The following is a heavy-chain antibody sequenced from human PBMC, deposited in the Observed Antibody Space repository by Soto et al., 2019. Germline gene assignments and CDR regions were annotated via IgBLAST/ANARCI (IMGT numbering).Heavy chain of an antibody. CDR2: IYNSGGT. CDR1: GGSVSSGSYS. J-gene: IGHJ6*02. Sequence: QVQLQESGPGLVKPSETLSLTCTVSGGSVSSGSYSWSWIRQPPGKGLEWIGYIYNSGGTNYNPSLKSRVTISVDTSKNQFSLKLSSVTAADTAVYYCARVDVRLGRIAARPQADPYYYAMDVWGQGTTVTVSS. V-gene: IGHV4-61*01. CDR3: ARVDVRLGRIAARPQADPYYYAMDV. D-gene: IGHD6-6*01.